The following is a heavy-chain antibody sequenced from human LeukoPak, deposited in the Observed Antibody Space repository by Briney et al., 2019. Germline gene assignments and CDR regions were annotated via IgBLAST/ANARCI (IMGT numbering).Heavy chain of an antibody. V-gene: IGHV3-21*05. D-gene: IGHD3-3*01. CDR3: ARGWSGWDRFDY. CDR1: GFTFSSYA. J-gene: IGHJ4*02. CDR2: ISSSSSYT. Sequence: GGSLRLSCAASGFTFSSYAMSWVRQAPGKGLEWVSYISSSSSYTNYADSVKGRFTISRNNAKNSLYLQMNSLRAEDTAVYYCARGWSGWDRFDYWGQGTLVTASS.